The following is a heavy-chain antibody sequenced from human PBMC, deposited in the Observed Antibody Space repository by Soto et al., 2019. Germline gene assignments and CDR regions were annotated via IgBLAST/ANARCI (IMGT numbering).Heavy chain of an antibody. Sequence: GGSLRLSCAASGFTLSNYAMSWVRQAPGKGLEWVSVVSGHSRSIYYADSVRGRFTISRDNSKNTLYLQMNSLRVEDTAVYHCARVGRGVYGMDVWGQATSVTVS. CDR3: ARVGRGVYGMDV. J-gene: IGHJ6*02. V-gene: IGHV3-23*01. D-gene: IGHD2-8*01. CDR2: VSGHSRSI. CDR1: GFTLSNYA.